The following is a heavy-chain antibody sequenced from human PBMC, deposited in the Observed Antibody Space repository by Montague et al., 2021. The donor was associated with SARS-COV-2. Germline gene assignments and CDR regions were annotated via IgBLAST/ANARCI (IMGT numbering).Heavy chain of an antibody. CDR1: GDSMNNYY. V-gene: IGHV4-59*01. CDR2: SNYSGST. Sequence: SETLSLTCTVSGDSMNNYYWSWIRQPPGKGLEWIGYSNYSGSTHYNPSLQSRVTLSKDTSKNQFSLRLTSVTAADTAMYFCARAPIYRSSWYAYFDYWGQGTLVTVSS. CDR3: ARAPIYRSSWYAYFDY. J-gene: IGHJ4*02. D-gene: IGHD6-13*01.